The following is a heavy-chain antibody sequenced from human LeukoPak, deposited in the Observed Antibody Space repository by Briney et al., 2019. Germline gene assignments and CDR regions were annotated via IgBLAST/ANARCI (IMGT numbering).Heavy chain of an antibody. CDR3: ARARGSGSYSLYYYYYYMDV. D-gene: IGHD3-10*01. Sequence: PGGSLRLSCAASGFTFSDYYMSWIRQAPGKGLEWVSYISSGGSTIYYADSVKGRFTISRDSAKNSLYLQRNSLRAEDTAVYYCARARGSGSYSLYYYYYYMDVWGKGTTVTVSS. J-gene: IGHJ6*03. CDR2: ISSGGSTI. V-gene: IGHV3-11*04. CDR1: GFTFSDYY.